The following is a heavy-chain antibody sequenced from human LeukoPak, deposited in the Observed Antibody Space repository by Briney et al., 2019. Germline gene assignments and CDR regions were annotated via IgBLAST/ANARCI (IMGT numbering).Heavy chain of an antibody. CDR2: ISGSGGST. CDR3: AKGEDGYNSPGDY. J-gene: IGHJ4*02. Sequence: GGSLRLSRAASGFTFSSYAMSWVRQAPGKGLEWVSAISGSGGSTYYADSVKGRFTISRDNSRNTLYLQMNSLRAEDTAVYYCAKGEDGYNSPGDYWGQGTLVTVSS. D-gene: IGHD5-24*01. V-gene: IGHV3-23*01. CDR1: GFTFSSYA.